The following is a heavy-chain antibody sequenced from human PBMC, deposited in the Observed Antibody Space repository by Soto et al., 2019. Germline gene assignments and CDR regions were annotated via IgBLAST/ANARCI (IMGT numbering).Heavy chain of an antibody. CDR2: INHSGST. V-gene: IGHV4-34*01. Sequence: SETLSLTCAVYGGSFSGYYWSWIRQPPGKGLEWIGEINHSGSTNYNPSLKSRVTISVDTSKNQFSLKLSSVTAADTAVYYCARARVFTIFGVVTALPYNGFDPWGQGTLVTVSS. CDR1: GGSFSGYY. D-gene: IGHD3-3*01. J-gene: IGHJ5*02. CDR3: ARARVFTIFGVVTALPYNGFDP.